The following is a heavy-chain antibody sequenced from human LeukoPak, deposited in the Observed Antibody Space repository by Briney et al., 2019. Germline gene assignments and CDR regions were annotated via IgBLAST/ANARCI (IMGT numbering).Heavy chain of an antibody. CDR2: ITVGVGTT. J-gene: IGHJ6*03. CDR3: VTLTAGGALIDFYYMDV. Sequence: GGSLRLSCAVSGLTFSAYAVTWVRQAPGKGLEWVSDITVGVGTTYYADSVKGRFNISRDTSKNTVFPQMTSLRAEDTAVYYCVTLTAGGALIDFYYMDVWGKGTTVTVAS. D-gene: IGHD2-21*01. CDR1: GLTFSAYA. V-gene: IGHV3-23*01.